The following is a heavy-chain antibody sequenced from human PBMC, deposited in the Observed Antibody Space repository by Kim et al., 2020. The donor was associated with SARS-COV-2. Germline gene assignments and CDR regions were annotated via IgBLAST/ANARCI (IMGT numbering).Heavy chain of an antibody. Sequence: SETLSLTCTVSGGSITSGVYYWSWIRQRPGKGLEWIGYIYYSGNTYYNPSLKSRLTVSVDTSKNQFSLNLNSVTAADTAVYYCARGEGGLTPFVWGQGTLVTVSS. D-gene: IGHD1-26*01. CDR1: GGSITSGVYY. V-gene: IGHV4-31*03. J-gene: IGHJ4*02. CDR3: ARGEGGLTPFV. CDR2: IYYSGNT.